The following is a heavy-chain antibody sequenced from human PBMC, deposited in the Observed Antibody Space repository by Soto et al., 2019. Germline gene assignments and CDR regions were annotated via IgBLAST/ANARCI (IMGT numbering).Heavy chain of an antibody. CDR2: TYYRSKWFN. Sequence: SQTLSLTSVISRDSVSSSIAVWIWIGQSPSRGLEWLGRTYYRSKWFNDYAVSVRSRIRITPDTAKNQVSLQLNSATPEDTAVYYCARNLESSSSSDNWFDPWGQGTLVTVSS. V-gene: IGHV6-1*01. J-gene: IGHJ5*02. D-gene: IGHD6-6*01. CDR3: ARNLESSSSSDNWFDP. CDR1: RDSVSSSIAV.